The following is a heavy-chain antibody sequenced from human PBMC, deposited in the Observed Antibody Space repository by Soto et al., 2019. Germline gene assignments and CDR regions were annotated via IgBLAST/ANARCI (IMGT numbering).Heavy chain of an antibody. J-gene: IGHJ4*02. CDR2: SNHSGST. CDR1: GGSFSGYY. V-gene: IGHV4-34*01. Sequence: QVQLQQWGAGLLKPSETLSLTCAVYGGSFSGYYWSWIRQPPGKGLEWIGESNHSGSTNYNPSLKSRVTISVDPSKNQFSLKLSSVTAADTAVYYCARAIVVVVAATGYFDYWGQGTLVTVSS. D-gene: IGHD2-15*01. CDR3: ARAIVVVVAATGYFDY.